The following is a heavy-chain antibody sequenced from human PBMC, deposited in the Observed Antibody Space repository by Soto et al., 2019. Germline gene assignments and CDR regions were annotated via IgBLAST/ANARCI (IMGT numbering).Heavy chain of an antibody. CDR1: GGSVTNSSYY. CDR2: VYYRGRS. J-gene: IGHJ4*02. D-gene: IGHD4-17*01. CDR3: VSQRTTVPTQAYFDY. Sequence: SETLSLTCTVSGGSVTNSSYYWGWIRQSPGKGLEWIGSVYYRGRSYSKSSVKSRVTISVDTSKNRFSLSLNSVTTSDTAVYFCVSQRTTVPTQAYFDYWGPGALVTVSS. V-gene: IGHV4-39*01.